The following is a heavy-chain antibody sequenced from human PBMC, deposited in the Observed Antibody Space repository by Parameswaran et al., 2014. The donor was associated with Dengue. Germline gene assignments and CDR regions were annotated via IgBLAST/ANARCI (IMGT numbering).Heavy chain of an antibody. Sequence: WVRQAPGQGLEWMGWMNPNSGNTGYAQKFQGRVTMTRSTSITTAYMELSSLRSEDTAVYYCARAFDYWGQGTLVTVSS. V-gene: IGHV1-8*01. J-gene: IGHJ4*02. CDR3: ARAFDY. CDR2: MNPNSGNT.